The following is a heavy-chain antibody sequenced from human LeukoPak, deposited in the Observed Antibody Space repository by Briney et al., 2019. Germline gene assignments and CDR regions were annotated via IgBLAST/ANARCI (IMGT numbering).Heavy chain of an antibody. CDR3: AKVRGTYSSGYFFDS. J-gene: IGHJ4*02. Sequence: GGSLRLSCAASGFTFDEYAMHWVRQAPGKGLEWLSIISWNSGYIGYADSVKGRFTISRDNARNSLYLQMNSLRAEDTALYFCAKVRGTYSSGYFFDSWGQGTLVTVSS. D-gene: IGHD6-19*01. V-gene: IGHV3-9*01. CDR1: GFTFDEYA. CDR2: ISWNSGYI.